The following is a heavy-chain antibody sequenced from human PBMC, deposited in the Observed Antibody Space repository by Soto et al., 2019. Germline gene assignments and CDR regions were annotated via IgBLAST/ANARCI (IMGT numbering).Heavy chain of an antibody. V-gene: IGHV3-21*01. CDR2: ISSSSYI. CDR1: GFTFSNYN. CDR3: ASDPTNLNHSSGWDSWFDP. D-gene: IGHD6-19*01. J-gene: IGHJ5*02. Sequence: EVQLVESGGGLVKPGGSLRLSCAASGFTFSNYNMNWVRQAPGKGLEWVSSISSSSYIYYSDSVKGRFTISRDNAKNSLYLQMNSLRVDDKAVYYCASDPTNLNHSSGWDSWFDPWGQGPMVTVSS.